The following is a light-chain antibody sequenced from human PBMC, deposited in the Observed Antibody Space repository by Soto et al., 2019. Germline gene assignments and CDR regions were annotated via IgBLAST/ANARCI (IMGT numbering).Light chain of an antibody. Sequence: QPALTQPASVSGSPGQSITISCTGTSSDVGGYNYVSWYQQHPGKAPKLMICEVSNRPSGVSNRFSGSKSGNTASLTISGLQAEDEADYYCSSYTSSSTPYVFGTGTKVTVL. CDR3: SSYTSSSTPYV. J-gene: IGLJ1*01. CDR1: SSDVGGYNY. CDR2: EVS. V-gene: IGLV2-14*01.